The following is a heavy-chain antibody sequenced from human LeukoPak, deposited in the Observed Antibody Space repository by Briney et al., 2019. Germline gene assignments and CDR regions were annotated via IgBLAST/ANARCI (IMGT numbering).Heavy chain of an antibody. J-gene: IGHJ4*02. Sequence: PGGSLRLSCAASGFTFSNYWMHWVRQAPGKGLVWVSRINNDGSSTTYADSVKGRFTISRDNAKNTLYLQMNNLGVEDTAVYYCALDIATGYYNLDYWGQGTLVTVSS. V-gene: IGHV3-74*01. D-gene: IGHD3-9*01. CDR1: GFTFSNYW. CDR3: ALDIATGYYNLDY. CDR2: INNDGSST.